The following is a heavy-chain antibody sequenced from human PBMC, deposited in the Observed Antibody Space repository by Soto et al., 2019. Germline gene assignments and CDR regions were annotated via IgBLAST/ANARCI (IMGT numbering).Heavy chain of an antibody. Sequence: QVQVVQSGAEVKEPGASVKVSCKASGYSSSNYYTHWVRQAPGQGLEWMGIVNPNGETTNYAQRFQGRVALTRDTSTNTDYMDLSRLTSDDTAIYFCASVTTIWSNRGQGTLVSVSS. CDR1: GYSSSNYY. J-gene: IGHJ4*02. V-gene: IGHV1-46*01. D-gene: IGHD2-21*02. CDR2: VNPNGETT. CDR3: ASVTTIWSN.